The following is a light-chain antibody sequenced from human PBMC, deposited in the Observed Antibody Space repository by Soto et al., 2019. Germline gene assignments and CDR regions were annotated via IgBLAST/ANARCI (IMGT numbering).Light chain of an antibody. CDR1: QSIAFY. V-gene: IGKV1-39*01. CDR3: QQSSNSPMYT. CDR2: AAS. Sequence: DIQLTQSPSSLSASVGDRVTITCRASQSIAFYVNWFQQKPGRAPRLLIYAASSLQSGVPSRFSGSGSGTDFTLTINSLQPEDSATDFCQQSSNSPMYTFGQGTK. J-gene: IGKJ2*01.